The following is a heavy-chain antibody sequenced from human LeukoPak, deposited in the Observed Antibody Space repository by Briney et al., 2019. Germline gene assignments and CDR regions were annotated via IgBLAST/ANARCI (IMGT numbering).Heavy chain of an antibody. CDR3: ARSSRELRGYAPWELMPPFDY. CDR1: GFTFISYA. D-gene: IGHD1-7*01. Sequence: GGSLRLSCAASGFTFISYAMSWVRQATGKGLEWVSAFSGSGGSTYYADSVKGRFTISRDNSKNTLYLQMSSLRAEDTAVYYCARSSRELRGYAPWELMPPFDYWGQGTLVTVSS. J-gene: IGHJ4*02. CDR2: FSGSGGST. V-gene: IGHV3-23*01.